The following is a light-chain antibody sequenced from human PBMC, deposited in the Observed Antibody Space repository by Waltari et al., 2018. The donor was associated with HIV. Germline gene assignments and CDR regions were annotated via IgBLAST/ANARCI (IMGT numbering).Light chain of an antibody. CDR1: NLRDKY. CDR3: QAWDTTTMI. V-gene: IGLV3-1*01. CDR2: QDD. Sequence: SYDLTQPPSVSVSPGQTASISCSGDNLRDKYACWYQQKPGQSPVLVMYQDDRRPSGIPERFSGSSSANTATLTISGTQAMDEADYYCQAWDTTTMIIGGGTKLTVL. J-gene: IGLJ2*01.